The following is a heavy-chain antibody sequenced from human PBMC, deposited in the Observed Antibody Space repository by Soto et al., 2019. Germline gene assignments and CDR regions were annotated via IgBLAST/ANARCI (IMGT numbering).Heavy chain of an antibody. V-gene: IGHV1-69*06. CDR3: ARGVYGSGNYYTGASAFDI. D-gene: IGHD3-10*01. Sequence: QVQLEQSGAEVKKPGSSVKISCKASGGTLSDHGVSWLRQAPGQGLEWVGGTVPVFNTAKYATKFQARVTIATDKSTNIAYMELGSLRSADTAFYYCARGVYGSGNYYTGASAFDIWGQGTLVIVSS. CDR2: TVPVFNTA. J-gene: IGHJ3*02. CDR1: GGTLSDHG.